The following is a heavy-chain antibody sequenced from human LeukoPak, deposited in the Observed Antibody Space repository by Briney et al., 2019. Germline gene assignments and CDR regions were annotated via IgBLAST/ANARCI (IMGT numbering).Heavy chain of an antibody. CDR2: ISSSSSYI. CDR3: ARDLQQLAL. D-gene: IGHD6-13*01. J-gene: IGHJ4*02. Sequence: PGGSLTLSCAASGFTFSSYTMNWVRQAPGKGLEWVSSISSSSSYIYHADSVKGRFTISRDNAKNSLYLQMNSLRAEDTGVYYCARDLQQLALWGQGTLVTVSS. V-gene: IGHV3-21*01. CDR1: GFTFSSYT.